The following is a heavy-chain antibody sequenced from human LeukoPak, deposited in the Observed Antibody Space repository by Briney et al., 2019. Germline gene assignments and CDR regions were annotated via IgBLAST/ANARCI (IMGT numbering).Heavy chain of an antibody. D-gene: IGHD4-11*01. CDR3: AKRSGVYSDNSGVFDY. CDR2: ISGSGISR. CDR1: GFTFSSFA. Sequence: GGSLRLSCAASGFTFSSFAMNWVRQAPGKGLEWVSGISGSGISRGYADSVKGRFTTSRDNSKNTVLLQMDSLRAEDTAIYYCAKRSGVYSDNSGVFDYWGQGSLVTVSS. J-gene: IGHJ4*02. V-gene: IGHV3-23*01.